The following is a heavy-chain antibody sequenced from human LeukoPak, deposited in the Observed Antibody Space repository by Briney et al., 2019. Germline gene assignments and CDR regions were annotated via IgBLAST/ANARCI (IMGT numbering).Heavy chain of an antibody. Sequence: SETMSLTCAVYGGSFSDYYWTCMRQPPGKGLEWIGDIHHSGSTNFNPSLKSRVSISVDTSKNQSSLRLSSVTAADTAVYYRAREGAVAKRGDFFDYWGQGTLVTVSS. CDR2: IHHSGST. J-gene: IGHJ4*02. D-gene: IGHD6-19*01. CDR3: AREGAVAKRGDFFDY. V-gene: IGHV4-34*01. CDR1: GGSFSDYY.